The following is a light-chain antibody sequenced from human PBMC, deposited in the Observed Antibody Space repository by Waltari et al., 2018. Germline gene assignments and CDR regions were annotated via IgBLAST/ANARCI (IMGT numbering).Light chain of an antibody. CDR1: QSVDSN. Sequence: DIVLTQSPATLSVSPGEEATLSCRASQSVDSNLALYHQKPGQAPTHSIFGASGRATGVPARFSGSGSGTEYTLTIGSLQSEDSAVYYCQQYSSWPLWTFGQGTKVEIK. J-gene: IGKJ1*01. V-gene: IGKV3-15*01. CDR3: QQYSSWPLWT. CDR2: GAS.